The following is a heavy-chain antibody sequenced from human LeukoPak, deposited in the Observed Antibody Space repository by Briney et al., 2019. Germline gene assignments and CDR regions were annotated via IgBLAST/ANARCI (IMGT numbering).Heavy chain of an antibody. Sequence: GGSLRLSCAASGFTFSSYWMHWVRQAPGKGLGWVSRINSDGSSTTYADSVKGRFTISRNNGKNTLYVQMNSLRAGDTAVYYCAITGVADAFDIWGQGTMVTVSS. D-gene: IGHD3-10*01. CDR1: GFTFSSYW. CDR2: INSDGSST. CDR3: AITGVADAFDI. J-gene: IGHJ3*02. V-gene: IGHV3-74*01.